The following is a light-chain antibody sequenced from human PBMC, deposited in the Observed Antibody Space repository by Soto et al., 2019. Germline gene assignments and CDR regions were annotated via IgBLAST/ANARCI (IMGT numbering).Light chain of an antibody. J-gene: IGKJ5*01. Sequence: DIQMTQSPSSLSASVGDRVTITCRASQSFSSYLNWYQQKPGKAPKLLIYGASSLESGVPSRFSGSGSGTDFTLTISSLQPEDFATYYCQQSYRFPITFCQGTRLEIK. CDR2: GAS. CDR3: QQSYRFPIT. CDR1: QSFSSY. V-gene: IGKV1-39*01.